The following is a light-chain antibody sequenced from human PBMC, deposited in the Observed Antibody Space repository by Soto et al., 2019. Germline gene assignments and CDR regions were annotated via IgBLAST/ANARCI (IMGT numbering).Light chain of an antibody. CDR1: QSVSRNH. CDR3: QHYGSSPYT. Sequence: EIVLTQSPGTLSLSPGERATLSCRASQSVSRNHLAWYQQKPGQAPRLLIYDASTRPGGIPDRFSGSGSGTDFTLTISRLEPEDFAVYYCQHYGSSPYTFGQGTKLEIK. J-gene: IGKJ2*01. CDR2: DAS. V-gene: IGKV3-20*01.